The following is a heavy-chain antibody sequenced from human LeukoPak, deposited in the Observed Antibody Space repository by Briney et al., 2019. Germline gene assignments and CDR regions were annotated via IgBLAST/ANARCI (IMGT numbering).Heavy chain of an antibody. CDR2: ISSSGST. CDR1: GGSSSTYY. V-gene: IGHV4-59*01. J-gene: IGHJ4*02. CDR3: ARGKLYFDY. D-gene: IGHD1-1*01. Sequence: SETLSLTCTVSGGSSSTYYWSWIRQPPGKGLEWVGYISSSGSTNYNPSLKSRVTISIDTSKNQFSLKLSSVTTADTAVYYCARGKLYFDYWGQGTLVTVSS.